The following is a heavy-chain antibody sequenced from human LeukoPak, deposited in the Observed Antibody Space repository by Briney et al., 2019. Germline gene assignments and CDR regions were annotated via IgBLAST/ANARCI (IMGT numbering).Heavy chain of an antibody. J-gene: IGHJ4*02. CDR1: GFTFSTYW. V-gene: IGHV3-74*01. Sequence: PGGSLRLSCAASGFTFSTYWMHWVRQAPGEGLVWVSRIKSDGSDTSYADSVEGRFTISRDNSKNTLYLQMNSLRAEDTAVYYCAKDRPSYSSGWYEGYWGQGTLVTVSS. CDR3: AKDRPSYSSGWYEGY. D-gene: IGHD6-19*01. CDR2: IKSDGSDT.